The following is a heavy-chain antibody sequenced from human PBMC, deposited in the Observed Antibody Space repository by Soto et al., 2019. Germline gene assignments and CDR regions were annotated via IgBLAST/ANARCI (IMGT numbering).Heavy chain of an antibody. D-gene: IGHD2-2*01. J-gene: IGHJ5*02. CDR3: GSERGIEDIVLVPAATAS. Sequence: QLQLQESGPGLVKPSETLSLTCTVSGGSISSSSYYWGWIRQPPGKGLEWIGSIYYSGSTYYNPSLKSRVTISVDTSTNQFSLKLSSVTAADTAVYYCGSERGIEDIVLVPAATASWGQGTLVTVSS. V-gene: IGHV4-39*01. CDR2: IYYSGST. CDR1: GGSISSSSYY.